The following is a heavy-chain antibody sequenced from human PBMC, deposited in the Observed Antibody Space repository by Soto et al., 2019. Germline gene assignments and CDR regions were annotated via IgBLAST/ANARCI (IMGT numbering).Heavy chain of an antibody. CDR2: ISSSSSYI. V-gene: IGHV3-21*01. Sequence: GGSLRLSCAASGFTFSSYSMNWVRQAPGKGLEWVSSISSSSSYIYYADSVKGRFTISRDNAKNSLYLQMNSLRAEDTAVYYCARDLGYCSSTSCYLPRYNWFDPWGQGTLVSVSS. D-gene: IGHD2-2*01. J-gene: IGHJ5*02. CDR3: ARDLGYCSSTSCYLPRYNWFDP. CDR1: GFTFSSYS.